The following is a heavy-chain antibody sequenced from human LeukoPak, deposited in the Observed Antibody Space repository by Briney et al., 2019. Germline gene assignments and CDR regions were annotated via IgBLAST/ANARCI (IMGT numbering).Heavy chain of an antibody. D-gene: IGHD6-19*01. J-gene: IGHJ3*02. Sequence: GGSLRLSCAASGFTFSPYWMTWVRQAPGKGLEWVANIKQDGSQKFYVDSVKGRFTISRDNARNSLYLQMDSLRAEDTAVYYCASPLNVGRYAFEIWGQGTMVTVSS. CDR2: IKQDGSQK. CDR3: ASPLNVGRYAFEI. CDR1: GFTFSPYW. V-gene: IGHV3-7*01.